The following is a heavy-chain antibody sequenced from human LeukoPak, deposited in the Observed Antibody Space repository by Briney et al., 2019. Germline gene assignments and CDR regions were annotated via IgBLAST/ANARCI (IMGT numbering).Heavy chain of an antibody. Sequence: GGSLRLSCAASGFTFSNYWMHWVRQAPGKGLVWVSRINSDGSSTSYADSVKGRFTISRDNAKNTLYLQMKSLRAEDTAVYYCAKGGGYEAQYYYYYLDVWGKGTTVTISS. D-gene: IGHD5-12*01. CDR2: INSDGSST. CDR1: GFTFSNYW. J-gene: IGHJ6*03. V-gene: IGHV3-74*01. CDR3: AKGGGYEAQYYYYYLDV.